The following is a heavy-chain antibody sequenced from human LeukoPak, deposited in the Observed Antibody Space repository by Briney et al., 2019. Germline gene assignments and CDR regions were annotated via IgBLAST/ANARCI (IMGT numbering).Heavy chain of an antibody. CDR2: ISGSGGST. J-gene: IGHJ4*02. CDR1: GFTFSSYA. Sequence: GGSLRLSCAASGFTFSSYAMSWVRQAPGKGLEWVSAISGSGGSTYYADSVKGQFTISRDNSKNTLYLQMNSLRAEDTAVYYCAKALGYSYGYEDYWGQGTLVTVSS. D-gene: IGHD5-18*01. V-gene: IGHV3-23*01. CDR3: AKALGYSYGYEDY.